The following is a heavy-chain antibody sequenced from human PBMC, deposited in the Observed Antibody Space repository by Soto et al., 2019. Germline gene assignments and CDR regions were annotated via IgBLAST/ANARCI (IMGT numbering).Heavy chain of an antibody. CDR3: AREGGGTTGGWFDP. V-gene: IGHV3-21*01. D-gene: IGHD1-7*01. CDR2: ISSSSSYI. J-gene: IGHJ5*02. CDR1: GFTFSSYN. Sequence: EVQLVESGGGLVKPGGSLRLSCAASGFTFSSYNMNWVRQAPGKGLEWVSSISSSSSYIYYADSVKGRFTISRDNAKNSLYLQMNSLRAEDTAVYYCAREGGGTTGGWFDPWGQGTLVTVSS.